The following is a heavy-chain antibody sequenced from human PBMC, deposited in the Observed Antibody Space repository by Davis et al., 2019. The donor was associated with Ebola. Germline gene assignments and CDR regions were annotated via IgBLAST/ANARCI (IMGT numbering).Heavy chain of an antibody. CDR3: ARTDGSGFYAPIDY. J-gene: IGHJ4*02. D-gene: IGHD3-22*01. Sequence: ASVKVSCKASGYTFTSYAMHWVRQAPGQRLEWMGWINVVNGVTKYSQKSQGRISITRDTSANTAYMELSSLRSEDTAVYYCARTDGSGFYAPIDYWGQGTLVTVSS. CDR1: GYTFTSYA. V-gene: IGHV1-3*01. CDR2: INVVNGVT.